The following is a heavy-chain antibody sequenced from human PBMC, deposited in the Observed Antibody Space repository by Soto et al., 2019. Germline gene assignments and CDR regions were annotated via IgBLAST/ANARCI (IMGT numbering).Heavy chain of an antibody. D-gene: IGHD4-17*01. CDR3: APTRYDYGDDAVGY. V-gene: IGHV3-23*01. Sequence: EVQLLEYGGGLVQRGESLRLSCVASGFTFNKYAMTWVRQAPGKGLEWVSSISGSYSTTYYADSVKGRFTISRDNSKNTGYLHMNTLSTEDTAVYYCAPTRYDYGDDAVGYWGQGTLVTFSS. CDR1: GFTFNKYA. J-gene: IGHJ4*01. CDR2: ISGSYSTT.